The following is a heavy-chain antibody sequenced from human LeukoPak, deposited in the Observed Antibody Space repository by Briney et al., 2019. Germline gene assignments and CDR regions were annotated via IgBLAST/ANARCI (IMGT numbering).Heavy chain of an antibody. J-gene: IGHJ6*02. CDR2: ITSSAATM. CDR1: GFTFSDYY. D-gene: IGHD3-22*01. CDR3: ARGGVTSMIVVVPPYHYGLDV. V-gene: IGHV3-11*01. Sequence: PGGSLRLSCAASGFTFSDYYMSWIRQAPGKGLEWVSFITSSAATMYYADSVKGRFTISRDNGKNSLYLQMNSLRAEDTAVYYCARGGVTSMIVVVPPYHYGLDVWGQGTTVTVSS.